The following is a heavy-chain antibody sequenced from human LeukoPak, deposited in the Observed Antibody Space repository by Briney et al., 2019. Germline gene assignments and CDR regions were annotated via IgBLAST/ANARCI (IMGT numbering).Heavy chain of an antibody. V-gene: IGHV4-39*07. J-gene: IGHJ5*02. CDR1: GGSISSSSYY. CDR2: IYYSGST. D-gene: IGHD2-2*01. Sequence: SETLSLTCTVSGGSISSSSYYWGWIRQPPGKGLEWIGSIYYSGSTYYNPSLKSRVTISVDTSKNQFSLKLSSVTAADTAVYYCARGVVVRSRYNWFDPWGQGTLVTVSS. CDR3: ARGVVVRSRYNWFDP.